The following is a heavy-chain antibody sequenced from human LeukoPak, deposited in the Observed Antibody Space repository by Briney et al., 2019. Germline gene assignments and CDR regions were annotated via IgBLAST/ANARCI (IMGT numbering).Heavy chain of an antibody. CDR2: IYTSGST. CDR3: ARDLHGYSGYGTMYNWFDP. CDR1: GRSFSGYY. D-gene: IGHD5-12*01. Sequence: SETLSLTCAVYGRSFSGYYWSWIRQPAGKGLEWIGRIYTSGSTNYNPSLKSRVTMSVDTSMNQFSLKLSSVTAADTAVYYCARDLHGYSGYGTMYNWFDPWGQGTLVTVSS. V-gene: IGHV4-4*07. J-gene: IGHJ5*02.